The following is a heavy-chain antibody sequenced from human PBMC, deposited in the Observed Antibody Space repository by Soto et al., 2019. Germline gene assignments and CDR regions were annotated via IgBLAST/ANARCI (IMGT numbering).Heavy chain of an antibody. CDR3: TRDGGYSHGMDV. Sequence: QVQLVQSGAEVKKPGASVKVSCKASGYTFTNYGISWVRQAPGQGLEWMGWISAYNGNTNYAQKLQDRVTLPTDTATSTGYMELRSLRSDDTAVYYCTRDGGYSHGMDVWGHGTTVTVSS. V-gene: IGHV1-18*01. D-gene: IGHD1-26*01. CDR2: ISAYNGNT. J-gene: IGHJ6*02. CDR1: GYTFTNYG.